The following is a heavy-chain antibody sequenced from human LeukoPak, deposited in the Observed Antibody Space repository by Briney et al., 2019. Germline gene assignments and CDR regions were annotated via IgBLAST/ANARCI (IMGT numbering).Heavy chain of an antibody. D-gene: IGHD3/OR15-3a*01. J-gene: IGHJ6*03. CDR2: IYYSGRT. CDR1: GGSISSYY. V-gene: IGHV4-59*01. Sequence: SETLSLTCTVSGGSISSYYWSWIRQPPGKGLEWIGYIYYSGRTNYNPSLKSRVTISVDTSKNQFSLKLSSVTAADTAVYYCARATQIFYWTREYYMDVWGKGTTVTVSS. CDR3: ARATQIFYWTREYYMDV.